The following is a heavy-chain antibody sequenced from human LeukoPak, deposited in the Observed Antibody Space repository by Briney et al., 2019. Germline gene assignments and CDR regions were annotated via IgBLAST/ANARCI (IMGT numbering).Heavy chain of an antibody. CDR1: GASISGSGYY. Sequence: SETLSLTCAVSGASISGSGYYWGWIRQPPGKGLEWIGNIYYSGSTYYNASLQSRVTISIDTSKNQFSLRLKSVTAADTAMYYCAKSGGYGLIDYWGQGTLVTVSS. J-gene: IGHJ4*02. CDR3: AKSGGYGLIDY. CDR2: IYYSGST. V-gene: IGHV4-39*01. D-gene: IGHD1-26*01.